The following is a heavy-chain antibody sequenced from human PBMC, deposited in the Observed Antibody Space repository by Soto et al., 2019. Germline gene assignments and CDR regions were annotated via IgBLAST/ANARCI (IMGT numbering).Heavy chain of an antibody. V-gene: IGHV3-74*01. Sequence: GGSLRLSCAASGFTFSSYWMHWVRQAPGKGLVWVSRINSDGSSTSYADSVKGRFTISRDNSKNTLYLQMNSLRAEDTAVYYCAKDSFWGFRVSFAWDYWGQGTLVTVSS. J-gene: IGHJ4*02. D-gene: IGHD3-16*01. CDR1: GFTFSSYW. CDR3: AKDSFWGFRVSFAWDY. CDR2: INSDGSST.